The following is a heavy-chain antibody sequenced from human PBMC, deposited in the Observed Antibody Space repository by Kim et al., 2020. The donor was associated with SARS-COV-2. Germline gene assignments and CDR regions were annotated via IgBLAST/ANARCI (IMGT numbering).Heavy chain of an antibody. CDR2: IWYDGSNK. CDR1: GFTFSSYG. CDR3: ARAGSGGNLDY. J-gene: IGHJ4*02. Sequence: GGSLRLSCAASGFTFSSYGMHWVRRAPGKGLEWVAVIWYDGSNKYYADSVKGRFTISRDNSKNTLYLQMNSLRAEDTAVYYCARAGSGGNLDYWGQGTLVTVSS. D-gene: IGHD6-19*01. V-gene: IGHV3-33*01.